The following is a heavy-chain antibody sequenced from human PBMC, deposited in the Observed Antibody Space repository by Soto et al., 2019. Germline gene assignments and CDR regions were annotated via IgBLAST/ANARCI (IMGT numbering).Heavy chain of an antibody. V-gene: IGHV2-5*02. CDR1: GFSLTTSGVG. CDR2: IYWDDDK. CDR3: AHRVLRTVFGLVTTTAIYFDF. D-gene: IGHD3-3*01. Sequence: QITLNESGPAQVNPRQTLTLTCTFSGFSLTTSGVGVGWIRQSPGRAPEWLALIYWDDDKRYSPSLKSRLTITKHASKHQVVLTMADLDPADTATYYCAHRVLRTVFGLVTTTAIYFDFWGQGTPVAVSS. J-gene: IGHJ4*02.